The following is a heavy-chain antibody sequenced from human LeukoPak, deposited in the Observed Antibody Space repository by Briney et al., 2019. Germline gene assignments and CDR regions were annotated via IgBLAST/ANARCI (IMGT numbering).Heavy chain of an antibody. CDR3: ARGHRYCSGGSCPGTNNWFDP. D-gene: IGHD2-15*01. CDR1: GFTFSSYA. Sequence: PGRSLRLSCAASGFTFSSYAMQWVRQAPGKGLEWVAVISYDGSNKYYADSVKGRFTISRDNSKNTLYLQMNSLRAEDTAVYYCARGHRYCSGGSCPGTNNWFDPWGQGTLVTVSS. J-gene: IGHJ5*02. CDR2: ISYDGSNK. V-gene: IGHV3-30-3*01.